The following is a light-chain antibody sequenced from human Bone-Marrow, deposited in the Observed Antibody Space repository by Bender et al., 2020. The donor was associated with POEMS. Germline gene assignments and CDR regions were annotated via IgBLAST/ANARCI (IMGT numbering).Light chain of an antibody. J-gene: IGLJ2*01. CDR1: SNDVGAYTY. CDR3: SSYTRSFSPKVL. V-gene: IGLV2-14*03. Sequence: QSNLTQPASVSGSPGQSITISCTGTSNDVGAYTYVSWYQVHPGKAPKLLLYNVNYRPSGISGRFSGSESGNTASLTISNRQTEDEDDYYCSSYTRSFSPKVLFGGGTKLTV. CDR2: NVN.